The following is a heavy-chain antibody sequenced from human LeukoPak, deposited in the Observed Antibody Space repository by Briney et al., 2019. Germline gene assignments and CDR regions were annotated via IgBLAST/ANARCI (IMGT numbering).Heavy chain of an antibody. J-gene: IGHJ4*02. Sequence: GGSLRLSCAASGFTFSSYTMSWVRQAPGKGLEWVSTITTSDGNTYYADSVKGRFTVSRDNSKNTLFLQMNSLRAEDTAVYYYAKDGGLWVSAHWGDSWGRGTLVTISS. D-gene: IGHD7-27*01. CDR1: GFTFSSYT. CDR3: AKDGGLWVSAHWGDS. V-gene: IGHV3-23*01. CDR2: ITTSDGNT.